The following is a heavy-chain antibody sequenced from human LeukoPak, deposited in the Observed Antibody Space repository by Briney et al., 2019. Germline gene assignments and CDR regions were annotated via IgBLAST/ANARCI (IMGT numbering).Heavy chain of an antibody. V-gene: IGHV1-18*01. CDR1: GYTFTSYG. CDR2: ISAYNGNT. CDR3: ARDKGSMVRGVIITEGVSVPFDY. Sequence: ASVKVSCKASGYTFTSYGISWVRQAPGQGLEWMGWISAYNGNTNYAQKLQGRVTVTTDTSTSTAYMELRSLRSDDTAVYYCARDKGSMVRGVIITEGVSVPFDYWGQGTLVTVSS. D-gene: IGHD3-10*01. J-gene: IGHJ4*02.